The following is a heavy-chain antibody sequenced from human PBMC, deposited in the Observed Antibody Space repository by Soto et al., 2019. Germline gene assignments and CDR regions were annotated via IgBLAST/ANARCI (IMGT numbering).Heavy chain of an antibody. CDR3: ARDFTDSWQPWFDP. V-gene: IGHV3-33*01. D-gene: IGHD6-13*01. CDR1: GFTFSNYG. CDR2: IWYDGSNK. J-gene: IGHJ5*02. Sequence: QVQLVESGGGVVQPGRSLRLSCAASGFTFSNYGMHWVRQAPGKGLGWVAVIWYDGSNKYYADSVKGRFTISRDNSKNTLYLQMDSLRAEDTAVYYCARDFTDSWQPWFDPWGQGTLVTVSS.